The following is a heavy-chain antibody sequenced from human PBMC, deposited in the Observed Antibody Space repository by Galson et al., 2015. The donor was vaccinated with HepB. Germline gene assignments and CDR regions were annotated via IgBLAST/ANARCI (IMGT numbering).Heavy chain of an antibody. CDR2: LSYDGSNK. CDR3: ARDGGSSYYPRNYYHMDV. J-gene: IGHJ6*03. D-gene: IGHD1-26*01. Sequence: SLRLSCAASGFTFSSYAMHWVRQAPGKGLEWVAVLSYDGSNKYYADSVRGPFTISRDNSKNTLCLQMNSLRAEDTAVYYCARDGGSSYYPRNYYHMDVWGKGTTVTVSS. CDR1: GFTFSSYA. V-gene: IGHV3-30-3*01.